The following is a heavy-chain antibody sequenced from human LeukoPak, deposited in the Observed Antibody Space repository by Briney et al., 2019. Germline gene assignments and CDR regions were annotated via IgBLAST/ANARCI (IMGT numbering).Heavy chain of an antibody. V-gene: IGHV4-61*02. J-gene: IGHJ5*02. CDR3: AGAGDFWPGYWFDP. D-gene: IGHD3-3*01. CDR1: GGSISSGSHY. CDR2: IYTSGST. Sequence: PSETLSLTCTASGGSISSGSHYWSWIRQPAGKGLEWIGRIYTSGSTNYNPSLKSRVTISVDTSKNQFSLKLSSVTAADTAVYYCAGAGDFWPGYWFDPWGQGTLVTVSS.